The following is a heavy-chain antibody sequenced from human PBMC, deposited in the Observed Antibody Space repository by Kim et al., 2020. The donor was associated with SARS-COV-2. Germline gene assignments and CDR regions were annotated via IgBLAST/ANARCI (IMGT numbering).Heavy chain of an antibody. J-gene: IGHJ3*02. CDR2: INTNTGNP. D-gene: IGHD3-3*01. CDR1: GYTFTSYA. Sequence: ASVKVSCKASGYTFTSYAMNWVRQAPGQGLEWMGWINTNTGNPTYAQGFTGRFVYSLDTSVSTAYLQISSLKAEDTAVYYCAREGHYYDFWSGSDPPGAFDIWGQGTMVTVSS. V-gene: IGHV7-4-1*02. CDR3: AREGHYYDFWSGSDPPGAFDI.